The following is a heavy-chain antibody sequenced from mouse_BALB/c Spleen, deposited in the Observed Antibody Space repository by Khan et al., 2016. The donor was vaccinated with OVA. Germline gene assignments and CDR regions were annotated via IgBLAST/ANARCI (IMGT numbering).Heavy chain of an antibody. CDR3: TRHLYGAWFTY. CDR1: GYSFTSYY. J-gene: IGHJ3*01. D-gene: IGHD1-2*01. V-gene: IGHV1S135*01. CDR2: IDPFSGYT. Sequence: VQLKQSGPELMKPGASVKISCKASGYSFTSYYIHWVMQTHGKSLEWIGYIDPFSGYTTYNQRVKGKSTLSVDNSTSTAYIHLSNLTSEDSAVNYCTRHLYGAWFTYGGQGTLVTVAA.